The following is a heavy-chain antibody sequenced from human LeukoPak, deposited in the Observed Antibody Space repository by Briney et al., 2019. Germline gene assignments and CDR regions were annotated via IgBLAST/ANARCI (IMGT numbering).Heavy chain of an antibody. CDR3: ARDAGYSSGWTPRGWFDP. CDR1: GYTFTSYY. CDR2: INPNSGGT. V-gene: IGHV1-2*02. D-gene: IGHD6-19*01. Sequence: ASVKVSCKASGYTFTSYYMHWVRQAPGQGLEWMGWINPNSGGTNYAQKFQGRVTMTRDTSISTAYMELSRLRSDDTAVYYCARDAGYSSGWTPRGWFDPWGQGTLVTVSS. J-gene: IGHJ5*02.